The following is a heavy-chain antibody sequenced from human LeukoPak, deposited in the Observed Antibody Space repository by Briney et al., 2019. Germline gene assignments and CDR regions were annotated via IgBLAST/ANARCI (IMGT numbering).Heavy chain of an antibody. Sequence: SETLSLTCTVSGGSISSSSYYWGWIRQPPGKGLEWIGSIYYSGSTYYNPSLKSRVTISVDTSKNQFSLKLSSVTAADTAVYYCARDHCSSTSCYLGYYYMDVWGKGTTVTVSS. CDR1: GGSISSSSYY. CDR3: ARDHCSSTSCYLGYYYMDV. V-gene: IGHV4-39*07. D-gene: IGHD2-2*01. J-gene: IGHJ6*03. CDR2: IYYSGST.